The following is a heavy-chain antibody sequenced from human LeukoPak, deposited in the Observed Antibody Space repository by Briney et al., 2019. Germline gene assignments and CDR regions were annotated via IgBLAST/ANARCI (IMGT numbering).Heavy chain of an antibody. Sequence: PGGSLRLSCAASGFTVSTNYVSWVRQAPGKGLVWVSRINSDGSSTSYADSVKGRFTISRDNAKNTLYLQMNSLRAEDTAVYYCAREVYSGSYAVPDYWGQGTLVTVSS. CDR1: GFTVSTNY. V-gene: IGHV3-74*01. CDR3: AREVYSGSYAVPDY. J-gene: IGHJ4*02. CDR2: INSDGSST. D-gene: IGHD1-26*01.